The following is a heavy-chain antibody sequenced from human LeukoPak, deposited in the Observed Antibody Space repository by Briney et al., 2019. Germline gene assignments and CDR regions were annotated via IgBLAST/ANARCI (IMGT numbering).Heavy chain of an antibody. CDR2: IDTNGDTT. CDR1: GFTFSNYW. D-gene: IGHD4-11*01. J-gene: IGHJ4*02. Sequence: GGSLRLSCAASGFTFSNYWMHWVRRAPGKGLVWVSRIDTNGDTTIYADSVKGRFTISRDNAKNSLYLQINSLRAEDTAVYYCATAPQMTTFDYWGQGTLVTVSS. CDR3: ATAPQMTTFDY. V-gene: IGHV3-74*01.